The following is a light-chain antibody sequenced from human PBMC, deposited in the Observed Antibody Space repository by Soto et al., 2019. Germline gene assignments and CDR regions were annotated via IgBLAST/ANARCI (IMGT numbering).Light chain of an antibody. CDR1: KNDIGVYDF. CDR2: EVV. V-gene: IGLV2-8*01. J-gene: IGLJ6*01. Sequence: QSVLTQPPSASGSPGQSVTISCTGTKNDIGVYDFVSWYQHHPGKAPRLIIYEVVQRPSGVPDRFSGSKSGNTASLTVSGLQAADDADYFCKSYAGSNTYVLGSGTKV. CDR3: KSYAGSNTYV.